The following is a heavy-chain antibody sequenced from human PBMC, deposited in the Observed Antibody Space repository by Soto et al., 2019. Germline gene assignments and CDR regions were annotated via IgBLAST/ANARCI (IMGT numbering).Heavy chain of an antibody. D-gene: IGHD3-22*01. CDR3: AKDNYYDGSGWDYYGMDV. V-gene: IGHV3-30*18. CDR1: GFTFSSFD. J-gene: IGHJ6*02. CDR2: ISYDGSNK. Sequence: LRLSCAASGFTFSSFDIHWVRQAPGKGLEWVAVISYDGSNKYYADSVKGRFTISRDNSKNTLSLQMNSLRVEDTAVYYCAKDNYYDGSGWDYYGMDVWGQGTTVTVSS.